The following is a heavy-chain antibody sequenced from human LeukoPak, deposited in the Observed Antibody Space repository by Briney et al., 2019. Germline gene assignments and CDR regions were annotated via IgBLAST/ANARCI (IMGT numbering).Heavy chain of an antibody. CDR2: ISAYNGNT. Sequence: ASVKVSCKASGYTFTSYGISWVRQAPGQGLEWMGWISAYNGNTNYAQKLQGRVTMTTDTSTSTAYMELRSLRSDDTAVYYCARVALNYYDSSGYSRDEGVGYWGQGTLVTVSS. V-gene: IGHV1-18*01. CDR1: GYTFTSYG. D-gene: IGHD3-22*01. J-gene: IGHJ4*02. CDR3: ARVALNYYDSSGYSRDEGVGY.